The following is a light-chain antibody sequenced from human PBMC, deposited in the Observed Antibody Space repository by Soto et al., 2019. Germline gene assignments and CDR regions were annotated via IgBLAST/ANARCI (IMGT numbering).Light chain of an antibody. CDR2: GAS. CDR3: QQYSNWPSWT. V-gene: IGKV3-15*01. CDR1: QSVSSF. J-gene: IGKJ1*01. Sequence: EKVMTQSPATLSMSPGERATLSCRASQSVSSFLAWYQQKPGQAPRLLIYGASTRATGIPARFSGSGSGTEFSLTISSLQSEDFVVYYWQQYSNWPSWTFGQGTKVEVK.